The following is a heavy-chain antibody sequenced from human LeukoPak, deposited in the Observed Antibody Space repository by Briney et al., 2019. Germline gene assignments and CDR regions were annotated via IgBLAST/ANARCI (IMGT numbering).Heavy chain of an antibody. J-gene: IGHJ6*03. Sequence: PSETLSLTCTVSGGSISSYYWSWIRQPAGKGLEWIGRIYTSGSTNYNPSLKSRVTTSVDTSKNQFSLKLSSVTAADTAVYYCARRRGYCSGGSCHYYYYYMDVWGKGTTVTVSS. D-gene: IGHD2-15*01. CDR3: ARRRGYCSGGSCHYYYYYMDV. V-gene: IGHV4-4*07. CDR1: GGSISSYY. CDR2: IYTSGST.